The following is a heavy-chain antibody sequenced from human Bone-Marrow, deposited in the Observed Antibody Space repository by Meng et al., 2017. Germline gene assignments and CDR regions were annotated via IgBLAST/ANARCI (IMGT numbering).Heavy chain of an antibody. J-gene: IGHJ3*02. D-gene: IGHD3-22*01. CDR1: GYTFTSYD. Sequence: ASVKVSCKASGYTFTSYDINWVRQATGQELEWMGWMNPNSGNTGYAQKFQGRVTITRNTSISTAYMELSSLRSEDTAVYYCASSRSNYYYDSSGYYRLKAFDIWGQGTMVTVSS. CDR2: MNPNSGNT. V-gene: IGHV1-8*03. CDR3: ASSRSNYYYDSSGYYRLKAFDI.